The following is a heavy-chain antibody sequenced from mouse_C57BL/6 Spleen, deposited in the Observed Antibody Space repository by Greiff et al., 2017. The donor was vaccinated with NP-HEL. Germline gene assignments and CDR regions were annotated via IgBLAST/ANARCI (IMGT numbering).Heavy chain of an antibody. D-gene: IGHD2-4*01. Sequence: QVQLQQPGAELVMPGASVKLSCKASGYTFTSYWMHWVKQRPGQGLEWIGEIDPSDSYTNYNQKFKGKSTLTVDKSSSPAYMQLSSLTSEDSAVYYCARGEGLRLAYWGQGTLVTVSA. J-gene: IGHJ3*01. CDR3: ARGEGLRLAY. CDR1: GYTFTSYW. CDR2: IDPSDSYT. V-gene: IGHV1-69*01.